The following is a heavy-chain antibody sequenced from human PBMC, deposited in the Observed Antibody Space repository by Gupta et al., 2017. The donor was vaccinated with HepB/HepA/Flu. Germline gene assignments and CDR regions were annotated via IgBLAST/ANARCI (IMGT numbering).Heavy chain of an antibody. Sequence: QVQLVQSGAEVKEPGASVKVSCKASGDPFTGYYIHWVRQAPGQGLEWMGWINSNSGGTHYAQKFQGRVSMTRDTSITTAYMELSRLISDDTAVYYCARVKGLLGNWFDPWGQGTLVTVSS. CDR2: INSNSGGT. D-gene: IGHD1-26*01. J-gene: IGHJ5*02. CDR1: GDPFTGYY. CDR3: ARVKGLLGNWFDP. V-gene: IGHV1-2*02.